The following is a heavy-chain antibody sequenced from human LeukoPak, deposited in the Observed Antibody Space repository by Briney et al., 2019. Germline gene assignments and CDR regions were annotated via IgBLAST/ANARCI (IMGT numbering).Heavy chain of an antibody. J-gene: IGHJ5*02. V-gene: IGHV4-34*01. CDR3: ARDARRGWFDP. D-gene: IGHD3-10*01. CDR2: INHSGST. Sequence: SETLSLTCAVYGGSFSGYYWSWIRQPPGKGLEWIGEINHSGSTNYNPSLKSRVTISVDTSKNQFSLKLSSVTAADTAVYYCARDARRGWFDPWGQGTLVTVSS. CDR1: GGSFSGYY.